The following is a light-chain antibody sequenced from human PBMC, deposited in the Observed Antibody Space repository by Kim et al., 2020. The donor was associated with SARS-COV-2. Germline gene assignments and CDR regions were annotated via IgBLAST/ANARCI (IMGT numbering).Light chain of an antibody. CDR1: KLGDKY. Sequence: SYELTQPPSVPVSPGQTASITCSGDKLGDKYACWYQQKPGQSPVLVIYQDSKRPSGIPERFSGSNSGNTATLTISGTQAMDEADYYCQAWDSRSYVFGTGTKVTVL. CDR3: QAWDSRSYV. CDR2: QDS. J-gene: IGLJ1*01. V-gene: IGLV3-1*01.